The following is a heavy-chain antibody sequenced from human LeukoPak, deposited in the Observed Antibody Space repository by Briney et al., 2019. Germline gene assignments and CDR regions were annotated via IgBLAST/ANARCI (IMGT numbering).Heavy chain of an antibody. D-gene: IGHD2-15*01. CDR3: ATVDAGPLSVVAATAGDY. Sequence: GGSLRLSCAASGFTFSDYYMNWIRQAPGKGLEWVSYISSSGGTIYYADSVKGRFTISRDNSKNTLYLQMNSLRAEDTAVYYCATVDAGPLSVVAATAGDYWGQGTLVTVSS. CDR2: ISSSGGTI. V-gene: IGHV3-11*04. CDR1: GFTFSDYY. J-gene: IGHJ4*02.